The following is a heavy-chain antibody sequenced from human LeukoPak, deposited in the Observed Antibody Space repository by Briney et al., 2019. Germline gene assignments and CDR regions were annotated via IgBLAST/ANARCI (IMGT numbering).Heavy chain of an antibody. CDR3: ARDLGGSGDSGAPWYYDSMDV. CDR2: IYSGGST. CDR1: GFTVSGNY. D-gene: IGHD3-10*01. Sequence: GGSLRLSCAASGFTVSGNYMSWVRQAPGKGLEWVSVIYSGGSTYYADSVKGRFTISRDNSKNTLYLQMNSLRAEDTALYYCARDLGGSGDSGAPWYYDSMDVWGKGTTVTVSS. J-gene: IGHJ6*03. V-gene: IGHV3-53*01.